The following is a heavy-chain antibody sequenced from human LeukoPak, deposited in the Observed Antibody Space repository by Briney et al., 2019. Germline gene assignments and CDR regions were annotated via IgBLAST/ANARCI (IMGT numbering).Heavy chain of an antibody. Sequence: ASVKVSCKASGYTFTSYDINWVRQATGQGLEWMGYMNPASGNTGYAQKFQGRVTMTTDTSISTAYMELSSLRSEDTAVYYCAKDHMVRGRYYYYMDVWGKGTTVTVSS. J-gene: IGHJ6*03. D-gene: IGHD3-10*01. CDR2: MNPASGNT. CDR1: GYTFTSYD. CDR3: AKDHMVRGRYYYYMDV. V-gene: IGHV1-8*01.